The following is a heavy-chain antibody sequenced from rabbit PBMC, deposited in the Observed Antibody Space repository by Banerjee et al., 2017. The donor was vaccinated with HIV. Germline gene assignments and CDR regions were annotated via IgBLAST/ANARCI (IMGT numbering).Heavy chain of an antibody. CDR1: GFSFRRGNG. CDR3: ARDLAGVIGWNFNL. J-gene: IGHJ4*01. V-gene: IGHV1S45*01. D-gene: IGHD4-1*01. CDR2: IGVGSGGT. Sequence: QEQLGGPGGGRAKPEGSRTLTCTTPGFSFRRGNGRGWVRQTPGKGLEWIGCIGVGSGGTNYASWAKGRFTISKTSSTTVTLQMTSLTAADTATYFCARDLAGVIGWNFNLWGQGTLVTVS.